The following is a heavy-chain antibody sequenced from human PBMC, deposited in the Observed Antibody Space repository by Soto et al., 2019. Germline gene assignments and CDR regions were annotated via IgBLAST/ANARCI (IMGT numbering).Heavy chain of an antibody. CDR2: ISAYTGNT. Sequence: ASVKVSCQASGYIFNSFGISWVRQAPGQGLEWMGWISAYTGNTKYAQNFQGRVTMTTDTSTSTAYMELRSLRSDDTAVYYCARGDGDYYDGNGYLGRHWGQGTLVTVSS. CDR1: GYIFNSFG. V-gene: IGHV1-18*01. D-gene: IGHD3-22*01. CDR3: ARGDGDYYDGNGYLGRH. J-gene: IGHJ4*02.